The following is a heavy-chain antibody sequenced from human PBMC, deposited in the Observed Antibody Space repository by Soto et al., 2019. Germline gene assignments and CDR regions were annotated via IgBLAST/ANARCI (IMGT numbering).Heavy chain of an antibody. CDR2: IDSGGDT. D-gene: IGHD3-16*01. V-gene: IGHV3-53*01. CDR3: ARGGSLYYYYGIDV. CDR1: GFSISNNY. J-gene: IGHJ6*02. Sequence: PGGSLRLSCAASGFSISNNYMTWVRQAPGKGLEWVSLIDSGGDTYYADSVKGRFTLSRDISKNIPYLQMNSLRAEDTAVYNCARGGSLYYYYGIDVWGQGTTVTVSS.